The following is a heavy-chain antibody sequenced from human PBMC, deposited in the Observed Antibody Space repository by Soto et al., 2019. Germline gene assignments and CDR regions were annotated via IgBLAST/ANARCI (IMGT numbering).Heavy chain of an antibody. CDR1: GFRFSDSV. V-gene: IGHV3-73*01. J-gene: IGHJ3*02. Sequence: EVQLVESGGGLVQPGGSLKLSCAASGFRFSDSVMHWVRQVSGKGLEWVGRITSTADTYATAYTASVKGRFTVSRDDANNPAYLQMNSLKSEDTAVYYCTGSMSFAFDIWGQGTMVHVSS. CDR2: ITSTADTYAT. CDR3: TGSMSFAFDI.